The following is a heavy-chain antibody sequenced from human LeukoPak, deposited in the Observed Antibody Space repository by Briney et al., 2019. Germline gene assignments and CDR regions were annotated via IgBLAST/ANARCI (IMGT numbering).Heavy chain of an antibody. CDR2: ISGSGGST. J-gene: IGHJ4*02. D-gene: IGHD5-12*01. V-gene: IGHV3-23*01. CDR3: ARGGSAKFDY. Sequence: QPGGSLRLSCATSGFSFYNLAFHWVRQAPGKGLEWVSAISGSGGSTYYADSVKGRFTISRDNAKKSLYLQMNSLRVEDTAVYYCARGGSAKFDYWGQGTLVTVSS. CDR1: GFSFYNLA.